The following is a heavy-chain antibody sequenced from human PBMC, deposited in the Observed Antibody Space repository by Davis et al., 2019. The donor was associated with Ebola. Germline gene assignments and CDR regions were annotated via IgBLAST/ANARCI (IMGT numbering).Heavy chain of an antibody. D-gene: IGHD2-8*01. Sequence: GESLKISCKGSGYSFSTYWIGWVRQMPGKGLEWMGIIYPGDSDTRYSPSFQGQVTISADKSISTAYMELTRLTSDDTAVYYCARARARGFCTNIDCSTFYFDYWGQGTLVTVSS. CDR3: ARARARGFCTNIDCSTFYFDY. CDR2: IYPGDSDT. CDR1: GYSFSTYW. J-gene: IGHJ4*02. V-gene: IGHV5-51*01.